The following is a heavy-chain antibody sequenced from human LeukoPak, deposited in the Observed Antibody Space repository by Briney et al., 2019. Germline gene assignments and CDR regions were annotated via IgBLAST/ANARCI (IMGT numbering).Heavy chain of an antibody. J-gene: IGHJ4*02. D-gene: IGHD5-18*01. V-gene: IGHV3-30*03. Sequence: GGSLRLSCAASGFTFSSYEMNWVRQAPGKGLEWVAIITSDGSNKHYADSVKGRFTISRDNSRNTLYLQMNSLRVEDTAVYYCARESGLLRGYSYGHWGQGTLVTVSS. CDR1: GFTFSSYE. CDR3: ARESGLLRGYSYGH. CDR2: ITSDGSNK.